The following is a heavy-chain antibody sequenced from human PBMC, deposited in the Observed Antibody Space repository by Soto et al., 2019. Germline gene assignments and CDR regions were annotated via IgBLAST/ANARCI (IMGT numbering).Heavy chain of an antibody. D-gene: IGHD3-22*01. V-gene: IGHV3-9*01. Sequence: EVQLVESGGNLARDGESLRLSCAASGFKFDDYAFHWVRLAPGKGPEWVSGINWNGAYSGYADSVKGRFTISRDNAGNSVYLQMDTLRPEDTALYYCARVHSSGWYVEPYDAWGQGTMVTVSS. J-gene: IGHJ3*01. CDR2: INWNGAYS. CDR3: ARVHSSGWYVEPYDA. CDR1: GFKFDDYA.